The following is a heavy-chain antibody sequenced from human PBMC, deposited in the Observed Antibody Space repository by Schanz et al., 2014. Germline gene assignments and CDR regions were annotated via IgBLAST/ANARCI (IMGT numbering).Heavy chain of an antibody. V-gene: IGHV1-18*01. CDR1: GYIFGSHG. CDR3: ARVHIATYHYGSPGAFDI. CDR2: INAHTGNT. J-gene: IGHJ3*02. Sequence: QLMQSGSEVRKPGASVKVSCKASGYIFGSHGMTWVRQAPGQGPELMGWINAHTGNTQYAQKFQGRVNMTRDTVTTTVHLELTRLRTDDTAIYYCARVHIATYHYGSPGAFDIWGQGTRVTVSS. D-gene: IGHD3-10*01.